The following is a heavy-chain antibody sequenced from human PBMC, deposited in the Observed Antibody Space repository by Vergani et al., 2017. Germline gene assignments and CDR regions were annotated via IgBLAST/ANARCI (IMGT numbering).Heavy chain of an antibody. Sequence: QVQLQESGPGLVKPSETLSLTCTVSGGSISSYYWSWIRQPAGKGLEWIGRIYTSGSTNYNPSLKSRGTMSVDTSKNQFSLKLSSVTAADTAVYYCARDTDYRSDDLYFGRSGAYYYYYMDVWGKGTTVTVSS. CDR1: GGSISSYY. J-gene: IGHJ6*03. CDR3: ARDTDYRSDDLYFGRSGAYYYYYMDV. V-gene: IGHV4-4*07. D-gene: IGHD2/OR15-2a*01. CDR2: IYTSGST.